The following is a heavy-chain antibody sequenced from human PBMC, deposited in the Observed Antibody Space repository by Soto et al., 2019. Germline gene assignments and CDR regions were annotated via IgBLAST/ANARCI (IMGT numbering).Heavy chain of an antibody. V-gene: IGHV3-30*18. CDR1: GFTFSSYG. D-gene: IGHD3-3*01. J-gene: IGHJ3*02. CDR2: ISYDGSNK. Sequence: QVQLVESGGGVVQPGRSLRLSCAASGFTFSSYGMHWVRQAPGKGLEWVAVISYDGSNKYYADSVEGRFTISRDNSKNTLYLQMNSLRAEDTAVYYCAKGDFGVVISAFDIWGQGTMVTVSS. CDR3: AKGDFGVVISAFDI.